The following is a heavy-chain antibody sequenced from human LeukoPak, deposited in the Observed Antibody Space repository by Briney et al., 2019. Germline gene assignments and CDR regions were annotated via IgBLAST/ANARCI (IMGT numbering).Heavy chain of an antibody. CDR1: GFTFSSYS. D-gene: IGHD6-19*01. Sequence: PGGSLRLSCAASGFTFSSYSMNWVRQAPGKGLEWVSSISRSSTYIYYADSVKGRFTISRDNAKNSLYLQMNSLRAEDTAVYYCARDGSSSGCELDYWGQGTLVTVSS. J-gene: IGHJ4*02. CDR3: ARDGSSSGCELDY. CDR2: ISRSSTYI. V-gene: IGHV3-21*01.